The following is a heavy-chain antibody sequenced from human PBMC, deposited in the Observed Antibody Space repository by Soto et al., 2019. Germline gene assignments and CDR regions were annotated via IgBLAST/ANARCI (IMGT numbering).Heavy chain of an antibody. CDR2: INQDGGVT. CDR1: VFTFISSF. D-gene: IGHD6-19*01. J-gene: IGHJ4*02. Sequence: GGSLRLSCVSSVFTFISSFMGCICQSPGKGLEWVANINQDGGVTYYVDSVEGRFTISRDNTKDSLYLQMHSLRGEDTAMYYCARYFRGSGRYFFEYWGQGTLVNVSS. V-gene: IGHV3-7*03. CDR3: ARYFRGSGRYFFEY.